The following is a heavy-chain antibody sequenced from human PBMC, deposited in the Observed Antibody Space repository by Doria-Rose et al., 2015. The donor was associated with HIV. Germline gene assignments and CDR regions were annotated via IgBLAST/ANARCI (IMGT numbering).Heavy chain of an antibody. Sequence: QVQLRESGPGLVKPSETLSLTCSVSGASVSSRGYYWNWIRQVPGKGLESLGYTYYTGTSDYSPSLKSRLNMAVDTSKNQFSLKLSFVTVADTAVYYCARMGSYRELDYWGQGALVSVSA. J-gene: IGHJ4*02. CDR1: GASVSSRGYY. V-gene: IGHV4-31*03. CDR2: TYYTGTS. D-gene: IGHD3-3*01. CDR3: ARMGSYRELDY.